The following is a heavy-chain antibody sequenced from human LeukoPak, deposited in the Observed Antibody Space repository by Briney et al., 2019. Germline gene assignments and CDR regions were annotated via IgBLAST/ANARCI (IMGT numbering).Heavy chain of an antibody. V-gene: IGHV3-74*01. Sequence: PGGSLRLSCAASGFTFSSHLMHWVRQAQGTGLVWVSSVKSDGTATNYADSVKGRFTISRDNSKNTLYLQMNSLRAEDTAVYYCARGGGFRDIAAHAFDYWGRGTLVTVSS. CDR3: ARGGGFRDIAAHAFDY. D-gene: IGHD6-6*01. J-gene: IGHJ4*02. CDR2: VKSDGTAT. CDR1: GFTFSSHL.